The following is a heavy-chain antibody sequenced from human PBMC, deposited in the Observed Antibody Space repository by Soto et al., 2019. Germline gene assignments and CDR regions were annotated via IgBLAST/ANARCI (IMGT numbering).Heavy chain of an antibody. Sequence: XETLYLTCTVSGCSVSSGSYYWSWIRQPPGKGLEWIGCIYYSGSTNYNPSLKSRVTISGDTSKNQFSLKLSSVTAADTAVYYCARDQGGAYCSSTSYRGDYGIDVWGQGTTVTVPS. CDR1: GCSVSSGSYY. D-gene: IGHD2-2*01. V-gene: IGHV4-61*01. CDR2: IYYSGST. CDR3: ARDQGGAYCSSTSYRGDYGIDV. J-gene: IGHJ6*02.